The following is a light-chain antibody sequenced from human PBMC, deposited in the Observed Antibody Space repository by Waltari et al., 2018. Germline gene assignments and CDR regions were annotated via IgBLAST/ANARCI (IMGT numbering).Light chain of an antibody. CDR3: LHQKSDPRT. J-gene: IGKJ4*01. CDR2: AAT. Sequence: IQMTQSPSSLSASVGDTLTITCRASQGISSYLNWFQQKPGKAPKLLIYAATTLQGGVPSRFSGSGSGTEFTLTISSLQPEDFASYDGLHQKSDPRTFGGGTKVEI. V-gene: IGKV1-17*01. CDR1: QGISSY.